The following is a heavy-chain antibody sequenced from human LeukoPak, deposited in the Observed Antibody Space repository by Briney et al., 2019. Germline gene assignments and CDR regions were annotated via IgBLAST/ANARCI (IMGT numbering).Heavy chain of an antibody. CDR1: GFTFSSYA. CDR3: AREGGAKGGYYFDY. V-gene: IGHV3-30-3*01. CDR2: ISYDGSNK. J-gene: IGHJ4*02. D-gene: IGHD1-26*01. Sequence: PGGSLRLSCAASGFTFSSYAMHWVRQAPGKGLEWVAVISYDGSNKYYADSVKGRFTISRDNSKNTLYLQMNSLGAEDTAVYYCAREGGAKGGYYFDYWGQGTLVTVSS.